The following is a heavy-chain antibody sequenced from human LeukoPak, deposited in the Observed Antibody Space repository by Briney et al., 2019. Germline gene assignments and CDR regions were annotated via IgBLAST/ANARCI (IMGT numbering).Heavy chain of an antibody. CDR3: ARAPIPVLRYFDWFTSGDY. CDR2: ISAYNGNT. D-gene: IGHD3-9*01. J-gene: IGHJ4*02. Sequence: GASVKVSCKASGYTFTSYGISWVRQAPGQGLEWMGWISAYNGNTNYAQKLQGRVTMTTDTSTSTAYMELRSLRSDDTAVYYCARAPIPVLRYFDWFTSGDYWGQGTLVTVSS. CDR1: GYTFTSYG. V-gene: IGHV1-18*01.